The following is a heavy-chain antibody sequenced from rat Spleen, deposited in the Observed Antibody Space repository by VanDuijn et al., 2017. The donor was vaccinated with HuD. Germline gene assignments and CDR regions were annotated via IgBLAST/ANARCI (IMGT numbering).Heavy chain of an antibody. CDR1: GFTFSDFY. Sequence: EVQLVESGGGLVQPGRSMKLSCAASGFTFSDFYMAWVRQAPKKGLEWVASISTGGGNTYYRDSVKGRFTISRDNAKSTLYLQMDSLRSEDTATYYGARRSCYLDYFDYWGQGVIVTVSS. D-gene: IGHD2-1*01. CDR3: ARRSCYLDYFDY. V-gene: IGHV5-25*01. CDR2: ISTGGGNT. J-gene: IGHJ2*01.